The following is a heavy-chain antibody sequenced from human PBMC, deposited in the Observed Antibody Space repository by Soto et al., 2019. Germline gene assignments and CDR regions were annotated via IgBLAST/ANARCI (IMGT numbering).Heavy chain of an antibody. CDR1: GFTFSSYA. Sequence: GGSLRLSCAASGFTFSSYAMSWVRQAPGKGLEWVSAISGSGGSTYYADSVKGRFTISRDNSKNTRYLQMNSLRAEDTAVYYCAKPHIVVVTAIEYFQHWGQGTLVTVSS. CDR2: ISGSGGST. D-gene: IGHD2-21*02. CDR3: AKPHIVVVTAIEYFQH. J-gene: IGHJ1*01. V-gene: IGHV3-23*01.